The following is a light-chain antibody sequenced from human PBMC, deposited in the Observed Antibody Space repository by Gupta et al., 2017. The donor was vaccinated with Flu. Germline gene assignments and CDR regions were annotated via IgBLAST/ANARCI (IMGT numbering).Light chain of an antibody. CDR1: RSVKTY. V-gene: IGKV3-15*01. CDR3: HQYKDWPPWT. CDR2: GAS. J-gene: IGKJ1*01. Sequence: ETVMTQSPATLSVSPGERATLSCRASRSVKTYLAWYQQKPGQSPRLLIYGASTRDTGTPARFSGSGCGTDFTLTISSRQSEDVAVYYCHQYKDWPPWTFGQGTKVEIK.